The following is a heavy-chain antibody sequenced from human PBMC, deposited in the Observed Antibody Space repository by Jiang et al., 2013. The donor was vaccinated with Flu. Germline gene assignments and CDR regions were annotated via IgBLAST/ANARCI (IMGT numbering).Heavy chain of an antibody. CDR1: GFTFGDYA. CDR2: ISASGGST. J-gene: IGHJ4*02. CDR3: AKLTSSGYYYGRLDY. Sequence: VQLVESGGGLVQPGRSLRLSCVASGFTFGDYAMHWVRQVPGKGLEWVSAISASGGSTDYADSVKGRFTVSRDYSKNTLYLQMNSLRGDDTAVYYCAKLTSSGYYYGRLDYWGQGTLVTVSS. D-gene: IGHD3-22*01. V-gene: IGHV3-23*04.